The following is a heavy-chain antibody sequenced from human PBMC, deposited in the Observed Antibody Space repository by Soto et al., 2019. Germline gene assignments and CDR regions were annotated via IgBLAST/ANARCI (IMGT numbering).Heavy chain of an antibody. CDR3: ARGHSSGWYPGVEWFDP. J-gene: IGHJ5*02. Sequence: SETLSLTCTVSGGSISSYYWSWIRQPPGKGLEWIGYIYYSGSTNYNPSLKSRVTISVDTSKNQFSLKLSSVTAADTAVYYCARGHSSGWYPGVEWFDPWGQGTLVTVSS. D-gene: IGHD6-19*01. V-gene: IGHV4-59*01. CDR1: GGSISSYY. CDR2: IYYSGST.